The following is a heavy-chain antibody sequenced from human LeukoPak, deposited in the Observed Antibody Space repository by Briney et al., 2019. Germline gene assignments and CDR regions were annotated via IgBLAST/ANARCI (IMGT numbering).Heavy chain of an antibody. J-gene: IGHJ4*02. V-gene: IGHV4-34*01. CDR2: INHSGST. Sequence: SETLSLTCAVYGGSFSGYYWSWIRQPQGKGLEWIGEINHSGSTNYNPSLKSRVTISVDTSKNQFSLKLSSVTAADTAVYYCARLYYDFWSGYYPFDYWGQGTLVTVSS. D-gene: IGHD3-3*01. CDR3: ARLYYDFWSGYYPFDY. CDR1: GGSFSGYY.